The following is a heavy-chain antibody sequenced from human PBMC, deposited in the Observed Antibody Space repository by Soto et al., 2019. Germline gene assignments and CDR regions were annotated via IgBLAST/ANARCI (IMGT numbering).Heavy chain of an antibody. D-gene: IGHD4-17*01. CDR2: IYSGGSK. J-gene: IGHJ3*02. CDR3: ARDEGYGDYAGGAIDI. V-gene: IGHV3-53*04. Sequence: GGSLSLSCAASGFTVSSNYMSWVRQAPGKGLEWVSVIYSGGSKYYADSVKGRFTISRHNSKNTLYLQMNSLRAEDTAVYYCARDEGYGDYAGGAIDIWGQGTMVTVSS. CDR1: GFTVSSNY.